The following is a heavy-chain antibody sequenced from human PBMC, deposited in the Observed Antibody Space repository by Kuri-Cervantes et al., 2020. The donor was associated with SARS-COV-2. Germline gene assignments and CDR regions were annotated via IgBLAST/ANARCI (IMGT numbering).Heavy chain of an antibody. CDR3: ARSIAARRRYYYGMDV. Sequence: SCLGAGYSSISSWISWVRQMPGKGLEWMGRIDPSDSCTNYSPSFQGHVTISADKSISTAYLQWNCLKVSDTAMYYCARSIAARRRYYYGMDVWGQGTMVTVSS. V-gene: IGHV5-10-1*01. J-gene: IGHJ6*02. D-gene: IGHD6-6*01. CDR1: GYSSISSW. CDR2: IDPSDSCT.